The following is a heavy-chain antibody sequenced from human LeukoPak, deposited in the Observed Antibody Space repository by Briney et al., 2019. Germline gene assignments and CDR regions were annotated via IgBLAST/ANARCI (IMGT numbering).Heavy chain of an antibody. V-gene: IGHV1-18*01. J-gene: IGHJ4*02. Sequence: ASVTVSFKSSGYTFTIYGISWVRQAPGQGLEWMGWISAYNGNTNYAQKLQGRVTMTTDTSTSTAYMELRSLRSDDTDVSYCARTNIVVVPAAMGRYDFWSGYYKGGIDYWGQGTLVTVSS. CDR2: ISAYNGNT. CDR1: GYTFTIYG. CDR3: ARTNIVVVPAAMGRYDFWSGYYKGGIDY. D-gene: IGHD2-2*01.